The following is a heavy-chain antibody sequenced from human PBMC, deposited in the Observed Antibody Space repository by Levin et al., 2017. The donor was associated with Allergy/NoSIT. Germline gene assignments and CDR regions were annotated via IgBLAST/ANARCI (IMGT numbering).Heavy chain of an antibody. CDR1: GFTFSNYA. CDR2: IDGSGGDT. J-gene: IGHJ4*02. CDR3: ADPPSVY. V-gene: IGHV3-23*01. Sequence: SCAASGFTFSNYAMSWVRQAPGKGLEWVSTIDGSGGDTYYADSVKGRFTISRDNSKNTVSLQMDSLRAEDTAVYYCADPPSVYWGQGTLVTVSS.